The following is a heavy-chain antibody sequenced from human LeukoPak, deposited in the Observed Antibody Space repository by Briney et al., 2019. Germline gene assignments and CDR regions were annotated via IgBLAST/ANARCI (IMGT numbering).Heavy chain of an antibody. CDR3: TKEGGPMSTTTERYSFDH. Sequence: GGSLRLSCAASGFTLSSYAMTWVRQAPGKGLEWVSDIGDSGATTYYADSVKGRFTISRDNSKNTESLQMNSLRSEDTAVYYCTKEGGPMSTTTERYSFDHWGQGTLVTVSS. D-gene: IGHD1-1*01. J-gene: IGHJ4*02. CDR1: GFTLSSYA. CDR2: IGDSGATT. V-gene: IGHV3-23*01.